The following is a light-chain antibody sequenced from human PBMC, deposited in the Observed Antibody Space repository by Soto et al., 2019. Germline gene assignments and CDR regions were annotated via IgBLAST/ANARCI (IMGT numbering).Light chain of an antibody. CDR3: QPYNNWPLT. Sequence: EIVLTQSPGTLSSSPGGRATLSCRASQSVTNNYLAWYQQKRGQAPRLLIWGASIRAADLPDRFSGGGSGTDFTLTISRLEAEDFAIYYCQPYNNWPLTFGGGTKVDIK. J-gene: IGKJ4*01. CDR1: QSVTNNY. V-gene: IGKV3-20*01. CDR2: GAS.